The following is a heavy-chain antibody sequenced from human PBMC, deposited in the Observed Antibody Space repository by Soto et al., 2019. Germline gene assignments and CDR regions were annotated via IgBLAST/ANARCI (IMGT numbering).Heavy chain of an antibody. V-gene: IGHV3-21*01. J-gene: IGHJ4*02. CDR2: ITVTSDYK. Sequence: EVQLVDSGGGLVKPGGSLRLSCAASGFTFSTYNMNWVRQAPGKGLEWVSSITVTSDYKFYADSLEGRFTISRDNAKHSLYLQMNSLRAEDTAVYYCARGSYGNFDYWCQGTLVNVSS. CDR1: GFTFSTYN. CDR3: ARGSYGNFDY. D-gene: IGHD3-10*01.